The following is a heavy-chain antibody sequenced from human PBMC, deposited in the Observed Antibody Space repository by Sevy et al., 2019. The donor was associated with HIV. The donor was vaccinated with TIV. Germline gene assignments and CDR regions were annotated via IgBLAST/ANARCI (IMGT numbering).Heavy chain of an antibody. CDR3: AKGDYGIVVVPAANDY. D-gene: IGHD2-2*01. V-gene: IGHV3-23*01. J-gene: IGHJ4*02. CDR1: GFTFSSYA. Sequence: GGSLRLSCAASGFTFSSYAMSWVRQAPGKGLEWLSAISGRGGSTYYADSVKGRFTISRDNSKNMLYLQMNSLRAEDTPVYYCAKGDYGIVVVPAANDYWGQGTLVTVSS. CDR2: ISGRGGST.